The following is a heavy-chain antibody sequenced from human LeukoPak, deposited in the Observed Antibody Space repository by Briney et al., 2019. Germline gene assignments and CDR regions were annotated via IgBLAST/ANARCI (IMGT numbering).Heavy chain of an antibody. CDR2: IGRSGGST. D-gene: IGHD4/OR15-4a*01. V-gene: IGHV3-23*01. CDR3: AKIPCSPYYSTS. CDR1: GFSFGSYA. Sequence: GGSLRLSCAASGFSFGSYAMSWVRQAPGKGLEWVSAIGRSGGSTYYADSVKGRFTISRDNSKNMLYLKINSRSAQSPAVYYFAKIPCSPYYSTSCGQATLATASS. J-gene: IGHJ4*02.